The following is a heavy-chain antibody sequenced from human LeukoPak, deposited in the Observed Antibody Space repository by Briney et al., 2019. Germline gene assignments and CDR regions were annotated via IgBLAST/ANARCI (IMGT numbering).Heavy chain of an antibody. Sequence: SETLSFTCTVSGGSVSSYYWSWIRQPPGKGLEWIGYIYYSGSTNYNPSLKSRVTISVDTSKNQFSLKLSSVTAADTAVYYCARERLYGMDVWGQGTTVTVSS. J-gene: IGHJ6*02. CDR1: GGSVSSYY. CDR2: IYYSGST. CDR3: ARERLYGMDV. V-gene: IGHV4-59*02.